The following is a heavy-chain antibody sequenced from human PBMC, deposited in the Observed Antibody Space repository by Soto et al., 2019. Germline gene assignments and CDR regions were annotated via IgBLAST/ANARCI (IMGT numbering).Heavy chain of an antibody. CDR2: IKRDGYEK. D-gene: IGHD6-13*01. J-gene: IGHJ6*03. CDR3: ARAAGYSSSCKYHMDV. CDR1: GFTFNNYW. Sequence: EVQLVESGGGLVQPGGSLRLSCAASGFTFNNYWMTWVRQAPGKGLEWVANIKRDGYEKYYVDSVKGRFTISRDNAKNSLYLQMNSLRAEDTAMYYCARAAGYSSSCKYHMDVWGKGTTVSVSS. V-gene: IGHV3-7*01.